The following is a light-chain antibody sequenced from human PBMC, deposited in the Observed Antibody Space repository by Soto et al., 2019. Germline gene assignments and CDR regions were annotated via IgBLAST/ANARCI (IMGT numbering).Light chain of an antibody. V-gene: IGKV1-5*01. J-gene: IGKJ1*01. Sequence: TQMTQSPSTLSASVGDRVTITCRASQSVSMWLAWYQQKPGKAPRLLIYDASNLESGVPSRFSGSGSRTEFTLTITSLQPEDAATYYCKQYNTYLTWTFGQGTKVEIK. CDR1: QSVSMW. CDR2: DAS. CDR3: KQYNTYLTWT.